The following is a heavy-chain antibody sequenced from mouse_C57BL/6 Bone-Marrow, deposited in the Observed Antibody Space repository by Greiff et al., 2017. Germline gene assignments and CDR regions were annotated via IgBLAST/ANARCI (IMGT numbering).Heavy chain of an antibody. V-gene: IGHV2-9-1*01. D-gene: IGHD2-3*01. J-gene: IGHJ4*01. CDR2: IWPGGGT. CDR3: ARHYDGYCEDAMDY. Sequence: VHLVEPGPGLVAPSPSLSITCTVSGFSLTSYAISWVRQPPGKGLEWLGEIWPGGGTNYYSALKSRLSISKENSNCQVFLKMNRQQTDDTARYYCARHYDGYCEDAMDYWGQGTSVTVSS. CDR1: GFSLTSYA.